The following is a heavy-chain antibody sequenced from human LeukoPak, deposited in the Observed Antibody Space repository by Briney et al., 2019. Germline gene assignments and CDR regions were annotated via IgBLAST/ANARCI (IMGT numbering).Heavy chain of an antibody. CDR1: GYXFTSYG. Sequence: ASVKVSCKASGYXFTSYGISWVRQAPGQGLEWMGWISAYNGNTNFAQKFQGRVTMTTDTSTSTAYMELRSLRSDDTAVYYCARETSGYSLYYFDYWGQGTLVTVSS. V-gene: IGHV1-18*01. CDR2: ISAYNGNT. J-gene: IGHJ4*02. D-gene: IGHD3-22*01. CDR3: ARETSGYSLYYFDY.